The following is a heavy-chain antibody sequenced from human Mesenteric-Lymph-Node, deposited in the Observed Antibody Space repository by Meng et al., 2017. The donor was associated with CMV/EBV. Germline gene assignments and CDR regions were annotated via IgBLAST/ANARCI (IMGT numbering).Heavy chain of an antibody. CDR3: AREVVPAAILDP. V-gene: IGHV1-69*04. D-gene: IGHD2-2*01. J-gene: IGHJ5*02. Sequence: SVKVSCKASGDTLSSYTFSWVRQAPGQGLEWMGRIIPSLGIADYAEKFQGRVTFTADKSTSTAYMDLSSLRSEDTGVYYCAREVVPAAILDPWGQGTLVTVSS. CDR1: GDTLSSYT. CDR2: IIPSLGIA.